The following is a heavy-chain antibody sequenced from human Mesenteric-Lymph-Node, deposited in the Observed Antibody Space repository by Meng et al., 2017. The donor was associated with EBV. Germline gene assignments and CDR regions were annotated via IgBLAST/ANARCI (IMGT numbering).Heavy chain of an antibody. CDR2: IHYTETN. J-gene: IGHJ5*01. V-gene: IGHV4-39*01. D-gene: IGHD4-11*01. Sequence: QLQVREPGPGLVNPSETLSLPCTVSGGSISNGNYYWGWIRQPPGKGLEWIGSIHYTETNYRSPSLKSRVTIFVDTSKNQLSLKLTSVTAADTAVYYCARHGYSNYLNWFDSWGQGTLVTVSS. CDR3: ARHGYSNYLNWFDS. CDR1: GGSISNGNYY.